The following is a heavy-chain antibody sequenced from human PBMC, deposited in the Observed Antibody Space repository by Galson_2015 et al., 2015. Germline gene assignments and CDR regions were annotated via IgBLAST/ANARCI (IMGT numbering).Heavy chain of an antibody. J-gene: IGHJ4*02. CDR3: ARESRTLLFDY. CDR2: ISYDGSNK. Sequence: SLRLSCAAYGFTFSSYAMHWVRQAPGKGLEWVAVISYDGSNKYYADSVKGRFNISRDNSKNTLYMQMNSLRADDTAVYYCARESRTLLFDYWGQGTLLPVSS. CDR1: GFTFSSYA. D-gene: IGHD2-2*01. V-gene: IGHV3-30*01.